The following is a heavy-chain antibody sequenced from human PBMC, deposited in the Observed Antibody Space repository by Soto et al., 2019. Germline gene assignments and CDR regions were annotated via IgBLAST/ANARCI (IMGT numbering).Heavy chain of an antibody. J-gene: IGHJ6*02. CDR2: ISSSGSTI. D-gene: IGHD3-10*01. V-gene: IGHV3-48*03. CDR3: ARGGERFGESYGMDV. Sequence: GGSLRLSCAASGFTFSSYEMNWVRQAPGKGLEWVSYISSSGSTIYYADSVKGRFTISRDNAKNSLYLQMNSLRAEDTAVYYYARGGERFGESYGMDVWGQGITVTVAS. CDR1: GFTFSSYE.